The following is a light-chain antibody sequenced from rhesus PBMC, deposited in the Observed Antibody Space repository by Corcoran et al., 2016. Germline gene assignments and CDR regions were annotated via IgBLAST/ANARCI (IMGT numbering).Light chain of an antibody. Sequence: DIVMIQTPLSLAVTLGEAASISCRFNQSLVHRDGKNSLYWYLQKPGQPPQRLIYLVSKRAPGVQERFSGSGSGTDFTLKISRVEADDVGLYHCMQALRTPLTFGGGTKVEIK. CDR1: QSLVHRDGKNS. CDR2: LVS. V-gene: IGKV2-82*03. CDR3: MQALRTPLT. J-gene: IGKJ4*01.